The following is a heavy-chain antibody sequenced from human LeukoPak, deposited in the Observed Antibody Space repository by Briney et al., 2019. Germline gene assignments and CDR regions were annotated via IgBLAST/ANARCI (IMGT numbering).Heavy chain of an antibody. CDR3: ARAYSSSWYYFDY. D-gene: IGHD6-13*01. Sequence: SETLSLTCTVSGGSISSSSYYWGWIRQPPGKGLEWIGSIYYSGSTYYNPSLKSRVTISVDTSKNQFSLKLSSVTAADTAVYHCARAYSSSWYYFDYWGQGTLVTVSS. V-gene: IGHV4-39*01. CDR1: GGSISSSSYY. CDR2: IYYSGST. J-gene: IGHJ4*02.